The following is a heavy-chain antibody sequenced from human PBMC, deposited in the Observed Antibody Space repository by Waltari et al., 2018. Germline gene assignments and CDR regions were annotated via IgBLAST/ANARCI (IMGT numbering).Heavy chain of an antibody. J-gene: IGHJ6*03. D-gene: IGHD3-9*01. CDR1: GGSISSSSYY. CDR3: ARLPQGVRYFDWLPNPYYYYYYMDV. Sequence: QLQLQESGPGLVKPSETLSLTCTVSGGSISSSSYYWGWLRQPPGKGLAGIGRIYYRGNTYYNPSLKSRVTISVDTSKNQFSLKLSSVTAADTAVYYCARLPQGVRYFDWLPNPYYYYYYMDVWGKGTTVTVSS. CDR2: IYYRGNT. V-gene: IGHV4-39*01.